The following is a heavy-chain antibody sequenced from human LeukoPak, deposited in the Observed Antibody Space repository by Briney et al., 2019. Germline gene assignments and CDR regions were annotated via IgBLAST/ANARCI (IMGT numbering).Heavy chain of an antibody. CDR3: ARRYCSSTSCLIDY. CDR2: IYSGGAT. CDR1: GFTANRTY. Sequence: GGSLRLSCAASGFTANRTYMSWVRQAPGRGLEWVSVIYSGGATYYSDSVKGRFTISRDNSKNTLYLQMNSLRAEDTAVYYCARRYCSSTSCLIDYWGQGTLVTVSS. J-gene: IGHJ4*02. V-gene: IGHV3-66*01. D-gene: IGHD2-2*01.